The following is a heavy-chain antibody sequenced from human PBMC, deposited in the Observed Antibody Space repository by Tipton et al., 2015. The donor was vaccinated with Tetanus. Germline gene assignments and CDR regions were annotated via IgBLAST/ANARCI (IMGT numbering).Heavy chain of an antibody. V-gene: IGHV3-64*04. D-gene: IGHD2-21*02. CDR3: ARGMAEASNCGGDCYSDY. CDR2: ISSNGGNT. J-gene: IGHJ4*02. CDR1: GFTFNNYA. Sequence: SLRLSCIASGFTFNNYAMHWVRQAPGKGLEFVSSISSNGGNTYYADSVKGRFTISRDNAKNSLYLQMISLRAEDTAVYSCARGMAEASNCGGDCYSDYWGQGTLVTVSS.